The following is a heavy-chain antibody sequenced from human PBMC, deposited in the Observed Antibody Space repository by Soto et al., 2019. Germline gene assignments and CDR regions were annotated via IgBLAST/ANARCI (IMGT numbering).Heavy chain of an antibody. Sequence: SETLSLTCTVSGGSISSYYWSWIRQPPGKGLEWIGYIYYSGSTNYNPSLKSRVTISVDTSKNQFSLKLSSVTAADTAVYYCARGVRYYYDSSGYYYFDDWGQGTLVTVSS. J-gene: IGHJ4*02. D-gene: IGHD3-22*01. V-gene: IGHV4-59*01. CDR3: ARGVRYYYDSSGYYYFDD. CDR2: IYYSGST. CDR1: GGSISSYY.